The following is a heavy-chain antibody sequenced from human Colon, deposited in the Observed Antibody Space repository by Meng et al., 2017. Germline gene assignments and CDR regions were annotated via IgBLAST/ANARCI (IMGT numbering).Heavy chain of an antibody. CDR3: ARTILRGLVVLGY. V-gene: IGHV3-48*03. D-gene: IGHD2-15*01. Sequence: GGSLRLSCAASGFTFSSYEMNWVRQAPGKGLEWVSYISSSGSTIYYADSVKGRFIISRDNAKNSLYLQMNSLRAEDTAVYYCARTILRGLVVLGYWGQGTLVTVSS. CDR1: GFTFSSYE. J-gene: IGHJ4*02. CDR2: ISSSGSTI.